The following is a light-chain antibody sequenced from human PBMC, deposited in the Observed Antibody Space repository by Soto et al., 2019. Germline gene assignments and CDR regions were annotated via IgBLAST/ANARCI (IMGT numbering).Light chain of an antibody. V-gene: IGLV1-44*01. J-gene: IGLJ2*01. CDR3: AAWDDSLNGVV. Sequence: QSVLTQPPSASGTPGQRVTISCSGSSSNIGSHTVNWYQQLPGTAPRLLIYSNTQRPSGVPDRFSGSKSGTSASLAISGLQSEYEADSYCAAWDDSLNGVVFGGGTKVTVL. CDR2: SNT. CDR1: SSNIGSHT.